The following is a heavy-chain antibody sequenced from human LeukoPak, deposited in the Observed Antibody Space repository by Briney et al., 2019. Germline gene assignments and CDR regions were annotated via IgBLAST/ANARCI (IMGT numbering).Heavy chain of an antibody. Sequence: GGSLRLSCAASGFTFSDYYMSWIRQAPGKGLEWVSYISSSSSYTNYADSMKGRFTISRNNAKNSLYQQMNSRRAEDTAVYYCARDDFLAGYYRGYFDYWGQGTLVTVSS. V-gene: IGHV3-11*05. CDR2: ISSSSSYT. J-gene: IGHJ4*02. CDR3: ARDDFLAGYYRGYFDY. CDR1: GFTFSDYY. D-gene: IGHD3/OR15-3a*01.